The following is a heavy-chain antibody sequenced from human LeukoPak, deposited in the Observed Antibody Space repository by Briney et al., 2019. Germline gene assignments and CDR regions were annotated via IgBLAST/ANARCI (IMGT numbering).Heavy chain of an antibody. CDR2: IYYSGST. CDR1: GGSISSGGYY. D-gene: IGHD2-21*01. CDR3: ATEIAEGGPQDY. J-gene: IGHJ4*02. Sequence: PSETLSLTCTVSGGSISSGGYYWSWIRQHPGKGLEWIGYIYYSGSTYYNPSLKSRVTISVDTSKNQFSLKLSSATAADTAVYYCATEIAEGGPQDYWGQGTLVTVSS. V-gene: IGHV4-31*03.